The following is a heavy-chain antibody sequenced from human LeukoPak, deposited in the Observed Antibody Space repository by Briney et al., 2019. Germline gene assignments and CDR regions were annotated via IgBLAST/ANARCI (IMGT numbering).Heavy chain of an antibody. CDR1: GYSFTSYW. CDR3: ARHTEGYNFFGY. CDR2: IDPSDSYT. Sequence: GESLKISCKGSGYSFTSYWISWVRQMPGKGLEWMGRIDPSDSYTNYSPSFQGHVTISADKSISTAYLQWSSLKASDTAMYYCARHTEGYNFFGYWGQGTLVTVSS. V-gene: IGHV5-10-1*01. J-gene: IGHJ4*02. D-gene: IGHD5-24*01.